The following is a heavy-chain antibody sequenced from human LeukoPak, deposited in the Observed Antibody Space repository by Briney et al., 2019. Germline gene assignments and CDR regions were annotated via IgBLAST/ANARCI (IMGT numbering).Heavy chain of an antibody. D-gene: IGHD1-1*01. Sequence: PGGSLRLSCVASGFTFSSYSMNWVRQAPGKGLEWVSSISSSSSYKYYTDSVKGRFTISRDNAKNSLYLQMNSLRAEDTAVYYCARSAAGTYYWGQEAVVTVSS. J-gene: IGHJ4*02. CDR3: ARSAAGTYY. CDR1: GFTFSSYS. V-gene: IGHV3-21*01. CDR2: ISSSSSYK.